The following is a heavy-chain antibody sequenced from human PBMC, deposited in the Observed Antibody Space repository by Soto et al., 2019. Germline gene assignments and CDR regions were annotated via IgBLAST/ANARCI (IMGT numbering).Heavy chain of an antibody. V-gene: IGHV4-59*01. J-gene: IGHJ4*02. Sequence: QVQLQESGPGLVKPSETLSLTCTVSGGSISSYYWSWIRQPPGKGLEWIGYIYYSGSTNYNPSLKSRVPISVDTSKNRLSLTLSSVTAADTAVYYCAREVDVHFAYWGQGTLVPVFS. D-gene: IGHD2-2*01. CDR2: IYYSGST. CDR3: AREVDVHFAY. CDR1: GGSISSYY.